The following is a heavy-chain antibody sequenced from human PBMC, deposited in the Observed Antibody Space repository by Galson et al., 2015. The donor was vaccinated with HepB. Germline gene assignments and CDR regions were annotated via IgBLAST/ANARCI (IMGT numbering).Heavy chain of an antibody. D-gene: IGHD6-19*01. CDR3: TTFVSGWYVGNGDY. J-gene: IGHJ4*02. CDR1: GFTFGDYA. CDR2: IRSKAYGGTT. V-gene: IGHV3-49*03. Sequence: SLRLSCAASGFTFGDYAMSWFRQAPGKGLEWVGFIRSKAYGGTTEYAASVKGRFTISRDDSKSIAYLQMNSLKTEDTAVYYCTTFVSGWYVGNGDYWGQGTLVTVSS.